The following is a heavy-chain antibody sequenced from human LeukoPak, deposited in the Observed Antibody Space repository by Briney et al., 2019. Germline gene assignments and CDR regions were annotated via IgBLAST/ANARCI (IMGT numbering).Heavy chain of an antibody. CDR1: GYTFTGYY. J-gene: IGHJ4*02. CDR3: AREGDYYGSGSYYMGYSY. CDR2: INPNSGGT. D-gene: IGHD3-10*01. Sequence: ASVKVSCKASGYTFTGYYMHWVRQAPGQGLEWMGWINPNSGGTNYAQKFQGRVTMTRDTSISTAYMELSRLRSDDTAVYYCAREGDYYGSGSYYMGYSYWGQGTLVTVSS. V-gene: IGHV1-2*02.